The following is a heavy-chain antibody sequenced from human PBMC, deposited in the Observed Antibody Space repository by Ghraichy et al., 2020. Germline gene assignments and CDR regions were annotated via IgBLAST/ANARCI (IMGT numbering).Heavy chain of an antibody. D-gene: IGHD3-16*01. V-gene: IGHV1-18*04. CDR3: SKIGGP. CDR2: INPYNGDT. Sequence: ASVKVSCKASGYSFTSAGISFVRQAPGQGLEWVGRINPYNGDTYYAQQFHGRLTMTTETSTSTAYMELGSLTFDDTAVYYCSKIGGPWGQGVLVTVSS. CDR1: GYSFTSAG. J-gene: IGHJ5*02.